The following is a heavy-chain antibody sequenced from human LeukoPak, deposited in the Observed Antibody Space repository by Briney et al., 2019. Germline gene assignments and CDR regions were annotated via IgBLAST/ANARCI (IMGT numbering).Heavy chain of an antibody. D-gene: IGHD3-10*01. J-gene: IGHJ4*02. V-gene: IGHV1-18*01. Sequence: GASVKVSCKASGYTFTSYGISWVRQAPGQGLEWMGWISAYNGNTNYAQKLQGRVTMTTDTSTSTAYMELRSLRSDDTAVYYCARDGYYYGSGSYYPYWGQGTLVTVSS. CDR3: ARDGYYYGSGSYYPY. CDR2: ISAYNGNT. CDR1: GYTFTSYG.